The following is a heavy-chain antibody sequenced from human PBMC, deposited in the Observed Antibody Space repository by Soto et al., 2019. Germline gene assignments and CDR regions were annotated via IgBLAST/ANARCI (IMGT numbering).Heavy chain of an antibody. D-gene: IGHD3-16*01. Sequence: SETLSLTCAVYGGSFSGYYWSWIRQPPGKGLEWIGEINHSGSTNYNPSLKSRVTISVDTSKNQFSLKLSSVTAADTAVYYCARGATFHFDYWGQGTLVTVSS. CDR1: GGSFSGYY. J-gene: IGHJ4*02. CDR2: INHSGST. V-gene: IGHV4-34*01. CDR3: ARGATFHFDY.